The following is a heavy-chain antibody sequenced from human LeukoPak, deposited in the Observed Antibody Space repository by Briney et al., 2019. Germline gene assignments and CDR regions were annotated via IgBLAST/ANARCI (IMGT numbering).Heavy chain of an antibody. CDR2: IYSGGST. D-gene: IGHD3-10*01. CDR3: ARGSWRLVRGAASFES. J-gene: IGHJ4*02. V-gene: IGHV3-53*05. CDR1: GFTVSNNH. Sequence: GGSLRLSCAASGFTVSNNHMSWVRQAPGKGLEWVSIIYSGGSTYSADSVKGRFTSSRDNSKNTLYLQMNSLRAEDTAVYYCARGSWRLVRGAASFESWGQGTLVTVSS.